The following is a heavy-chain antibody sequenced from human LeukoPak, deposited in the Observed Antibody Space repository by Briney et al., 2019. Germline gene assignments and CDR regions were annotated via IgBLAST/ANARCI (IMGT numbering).Heavy chain of an antibody. CDR1: GYTFTSYD. CDR2: MNPNSGNT. D-gene: IGHD6-19*01. CDR3: ARLSGSSGWYHWFDP. J-gene: IGHJ5*02. Sequence: ASAKVSCKASGYTFTSYDINWVRQATGQGLEWMGWMNPNSGNTGYAQKFQGRVTMTRNTSISTAYMELSSLRSEDTAVYYCARLSGSSGWYHWFDPWGQGTLVTVSS. V-gene: IGHV1-8*01.